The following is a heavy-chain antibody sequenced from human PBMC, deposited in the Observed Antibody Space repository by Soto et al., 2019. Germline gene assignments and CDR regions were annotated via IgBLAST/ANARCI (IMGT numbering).Heavy chain of an antibody. CDR3: ARGHRWLGYSYGHPIRY. CDR2: MNPNSGNT. J-gene: IGHJ4*02. Sequence: QVQLVQSGAEVKKPGASVKVSCKASGYTFTSYDINWVRQATGQGLEWMGWMNPNSGNTGYAQKFQGRVTMTRNTSISTAYIELSSLRSEDTAVYYCARGHRWLGYSYGHPIRYWGQGTLVTVSS. CDR1: GYTFTSYD. V-gene: IGHV1-8*01. D-gene: IGHD5-18*01.